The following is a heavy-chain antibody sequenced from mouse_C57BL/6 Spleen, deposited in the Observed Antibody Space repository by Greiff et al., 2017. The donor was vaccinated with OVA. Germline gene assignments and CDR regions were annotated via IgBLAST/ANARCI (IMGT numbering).Heavy chain of an antibody. D-gene: IGHD1-3*01. Sequence: QVQLQQSGPGLVQPSQSLSITCTVSGFSLTSYGVHWVRQSPGKGLEWLGVIWSGGSTDYNAAFMSRLSITKDNSKSQKFFKMNSLQADNTAIYYCAKNMELIYYYAMDYWGQGTSVTVSS. V-gene: IGHV2-5*01. CDR2: IWSGGST. CDR3: AKNMELIYYYAMDY. CDR1: GFSLTSYG. J-gene: IGHJ4*01.